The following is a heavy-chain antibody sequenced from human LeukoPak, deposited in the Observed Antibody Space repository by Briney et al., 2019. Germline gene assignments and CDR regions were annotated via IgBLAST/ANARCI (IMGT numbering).Heavy chain of an antibody. CDR2: TNTDGSYS. CDR3: ARDFDGPRASDY. D-gene: IGHD4-17*01. J-gene: IGHJ4*02. V-gene: IGHV3-74*01. Sequence: GSLRLSCAASGFTFSYFWMHWFRQTPGKGLVWVSCTNTDGSYSSYADSVKGRFTISRDNVRSTLYLQMSSLRAEDSAVYYCARDFDGPRASDYWGQGISVTVSS. CDR1: GFTFSYFW.